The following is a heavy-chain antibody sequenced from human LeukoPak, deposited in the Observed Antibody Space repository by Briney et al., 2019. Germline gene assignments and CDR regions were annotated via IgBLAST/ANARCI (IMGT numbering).Heavy chain of an antibody. CDR1: GFTVSSNH. Sequence: GGSLRLSCAASGFTVSSNHMSWVRQAPGKGLEWVSVIYSGGNTYYADSVEGRFTISRDNSKNTLYLQMNSLRAEDTAVYYCARGIGSQLRSGWFDPWGQGTLVTVSS. CDR2: IYSGGNT. D-gene: IGHD3-3*01. J-gene: IGHJ5*02. CDR3: ARGIGSQLRSGWFDP. V-gene: IGHV3-66*01.